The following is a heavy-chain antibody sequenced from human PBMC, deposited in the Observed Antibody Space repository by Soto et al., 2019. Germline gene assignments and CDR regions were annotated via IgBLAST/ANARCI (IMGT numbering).Heavy chain of an antibody. V-gene: IGHV3-74*01. J-gene: IGHJ4*02. Sequence: GGSLRLSCEASGFVFTNFWTHWVRHVPGKGLVWVARIDTSGHSTNYAESVKGRFTISRDNAKNTVSLQMNSLRVEDTGVYYCAKDSWYFDLWSQGSQVTVSS. CDR3: AKDSWYFDL. CDR2: IDTSGHST. D-gene: IGHD6-13*01. CDR1: GFVFTNFW.